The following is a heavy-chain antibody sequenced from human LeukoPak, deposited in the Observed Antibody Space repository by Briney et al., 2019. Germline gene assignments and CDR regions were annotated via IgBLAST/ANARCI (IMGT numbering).Heavy chain of an antibody. CDR1: GYSFTNYG. J-gene: IGHJ4*02. Sequence: ASVKVSCKTSGYSFTNYGITWVRQAPGQGLEWMGWISGYNSKTFYAQKFQGRVTMTSDTSISTAYMELSRLRSDNTAVYYCARDLYGGTSATFDYWGQGTLVTVSS. CDR3: ARDLYGGTSATFDY. V-gene: IGHV1-18*01. D-gene: IGHD4-23*01. CDR2: ISGYNSKT.